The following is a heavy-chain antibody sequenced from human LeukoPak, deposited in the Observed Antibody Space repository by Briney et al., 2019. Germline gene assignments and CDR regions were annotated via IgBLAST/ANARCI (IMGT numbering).Heavy chain of an antibody. CDR3: ARRHHGETGRALDY. CDR2: INSDGNTT. J-gene: IGHJ4*02. CDR1: GFTFSSYA. V-gene: IGHV3-74*01. D-gene: IGHD4-17*01. Sequence: PGRSLRLSCAASGFTFSSYAMHWVRQAPGKGLVWVSRINSDGNTTNYADSVKGRFTISRDNAKNTLYLQMNSLRAEDTAVYYCARRHHGETGRALDYWGQGTLVTVSS.